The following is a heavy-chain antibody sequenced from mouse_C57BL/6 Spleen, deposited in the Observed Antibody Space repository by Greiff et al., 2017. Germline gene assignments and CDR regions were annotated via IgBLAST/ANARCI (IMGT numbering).Heavy chain of an antibody. D-gene: IGHD2-1*01. J-gene: IGHJ3*01. Sequence: QVQLQQSGAELVRPGASVTLSCKASGYTFTDYEMHWVKQTPVHGLEWIGAIDPETGGTAYNQKFKGKAILTADKSSSTAYMELRSLTSEDSAVYYCTREGEYGNYVAWFAYWGQGTLVTVSA. V-gene: IGHV1-15*01. CDR3: TREGEYGNYVAWFAY. CDR1: GYTFTDYE. CDR2: IDPETGGT.